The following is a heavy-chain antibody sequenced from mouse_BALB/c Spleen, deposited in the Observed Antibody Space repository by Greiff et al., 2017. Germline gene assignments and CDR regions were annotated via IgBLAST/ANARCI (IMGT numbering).Heavy chain of an antibody. CDR1: CFNIKDTY. Sequence: EVQLQQSGAELVKPGASVKLSCTASCFNIKDTYMHWVKQRPEQGLEWIVRIDPANGNTKYDPKFQGKATITADTSSNTAYLQLSSLTSEDTAVYYCARGGGSSYYAMDYWGQGTSVTVSS. D-gene: IGHD1-1*01. CDR3: ARGGGSSYYAMDY. J-gene: IGHJ4*01. CDR2: IDPANGNT. V-gene: IGHV14-3*02.